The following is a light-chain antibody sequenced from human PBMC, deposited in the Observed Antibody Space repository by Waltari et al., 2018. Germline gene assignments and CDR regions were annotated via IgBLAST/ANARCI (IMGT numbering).Light chain of an antibody. J-gene: IGKJ1*01. CDR1: QSIDIY. Sequence: DRVTITCRTSQSIDIYLHWYQQKAGKAPRLLIYAATHLQNGVPSRFSGSGSETDFTLTISSLQPEDFATYYCQQSYSTRWTFGQGTVVELK. V-gene: IGKV1-39*01. CDR2: AAT. CDR3: QQSYSTRWT.